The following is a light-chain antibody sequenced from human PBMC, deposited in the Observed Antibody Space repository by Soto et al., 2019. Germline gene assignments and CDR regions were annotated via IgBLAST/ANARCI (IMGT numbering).Light chain of an antibody. Sequence: VLTQPASVSGSPGQSITISCTGTSSDVGTYNYVSWYQQHPGKAPKVMIYEVTYRPSGVSNRFSGSKSGNTASLTISGLQAEDEAEYYCSSYTGSSTLYVFGTRTKVTVL. J-gene: IGLJ1*01. CDR3: SSYTGSSTLYV. CDR2: EVT. V-gene: IGLV2-14*01. CDR1: SSDVGTYNY.